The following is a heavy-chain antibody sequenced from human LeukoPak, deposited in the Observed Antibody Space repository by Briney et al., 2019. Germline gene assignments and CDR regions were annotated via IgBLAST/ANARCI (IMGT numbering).Heavy chain of an antibody. CDR1: GGSISSYY. D-gene: IGHD3-10*01. V-gene: IGHV4-4*07. CDR3: ARGAYYYGSGSNPGGDY. CDR2: IYTSGST. Sequence: PSETLSLTCTVSGGSISSYYWSWIRQPAGKGLEWIGRIYTSGSTNYNPSLKSRVTMSVDTSKNQFSLKLSSVTAADTAVYYCARGAYYYGSGSNPGGDYWGQGTLVTVSS. J-gene: IGHJ4*02.